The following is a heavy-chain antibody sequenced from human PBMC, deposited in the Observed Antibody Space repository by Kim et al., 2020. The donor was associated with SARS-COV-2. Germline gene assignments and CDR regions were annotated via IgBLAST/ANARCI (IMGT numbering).Heavy chain of an antibody. V-gene: IGHV4-30-2*01. Sequence: SETLSLTCAVSGGSISSGGYSWSWIRQPPGKGLEWIGYIYHSGSTYYNPSLKSRVTISVDRSKNQFSLKLSSVTAADTAVYYCARGGDDSSGWYGWFDPWGQGTLVTVSS. CDR1: GGSISSGGYS. CDR3: ARGGDDSSGWYGWFDP. D-gene: IGHD6-19*01. J-gene: IGHJ5*02. CDR2: IYHSGST.